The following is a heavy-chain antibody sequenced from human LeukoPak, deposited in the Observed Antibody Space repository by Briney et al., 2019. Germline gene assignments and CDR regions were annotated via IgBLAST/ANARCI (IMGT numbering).Heavy chain of an antibody. CDR3: ARADYSSLSFDY. D-gene: IGHD6-6*01. J-gene: IGHJ4*02. CDR1: GFTFSSYS. CDR2: ISSSSSYI. Sequence: PGRSLRLSCAASGFTFSSYSMNWVRQAPGKGLEWVSSISSSSSYIYYADSVKGRFTISRDNAKNSLYLQMNSLRAEDTAVYYCARADYSSLSFDYWGQGTLVTVSS. V-gene: IGHV3-21*01.